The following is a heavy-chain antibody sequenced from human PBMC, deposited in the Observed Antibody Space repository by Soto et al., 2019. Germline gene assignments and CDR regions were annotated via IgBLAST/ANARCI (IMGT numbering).Heavy chain of an antibody. CDR1: GVAIDRGGYY. CDR2: IYYTGSA. Sequence: PSLPCQVSGVAIDRGGYYWCWIRQHPGKGLEWIGHIYYTGSAYYKPSLKSRVSMSIDTSQNQFSLELISVTAADTDVYYCARVGTSYARRGLDVWGQGTKVTVSS. J-gene: IGHJ6*02. CDR3: ARVGTSYARRGLDV. D-gene: IGHD7-27*01. V-gene: IGHV4-31*03.